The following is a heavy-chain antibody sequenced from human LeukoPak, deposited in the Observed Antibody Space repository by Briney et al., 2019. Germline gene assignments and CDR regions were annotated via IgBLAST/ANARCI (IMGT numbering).Heavy chain of an antibody. V-gene: IGHV3-53*01. J-gene: IGHJ4*02. CDR2: IYGGGGT. CDR1: GFTVSSKY. CDR3: AREDGYHFDY. D-gene: IGHD5-24*01. Sequence: GGSLRLSCAASGFTVSSKYMSWIRQAPGKGLEWVSVIYGGGGTYNADSVKGRFTISRDNSKNTVYLQMNNLRVEDTAIYYCAREDGYHFDYWDQGTLVTVSS.